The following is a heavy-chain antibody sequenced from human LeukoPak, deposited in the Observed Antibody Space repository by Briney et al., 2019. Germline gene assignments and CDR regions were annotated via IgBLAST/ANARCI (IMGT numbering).Heavy chain of an antibody. J-gene: IGHJ4*02. Sequence: QNLSLTSAIPVDRVFSSIGGWNWVRQSPSRGLECLGSTYYRCRWYNDYAVSVKSRLTINPGTFKKQFFLHLKYVAPEDTAVYYCARGVRGTTASFESWGQGTLVTVSS. CDR2: TYYRCRWYN. V-gene: IGHV6-1*01. CDR3: ARGVRGTTASFES. CDR1: VDRVFSSIGG. D-gene: IGHD1-1*01.